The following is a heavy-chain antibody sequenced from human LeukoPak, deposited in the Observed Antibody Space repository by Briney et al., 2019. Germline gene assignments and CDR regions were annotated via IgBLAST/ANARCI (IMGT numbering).Heavy chain of an antibody. J-gene: IGHJ4*02. V-gene: IGHV3-23*01. CDR1: GFTFSSYG. CDR2: ISGSGGST. Sequence: PGRSLRLSCAASGFTFSSYGMHWVRQAPGKGLEWVSAISGSGGSTYYADSVKGRFTISRDNSKNTLYLQMNRLRAEDTAVYYCAKGSRMKYYYDSSGYYTDWGQGTLVTVSS. D-gene: IGHD3-22*01. CDR3: AKGSRMKYYYDSSGYYTD.